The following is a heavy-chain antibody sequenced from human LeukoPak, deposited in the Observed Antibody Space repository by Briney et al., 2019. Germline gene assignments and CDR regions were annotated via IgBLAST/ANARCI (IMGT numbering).Heavy chain of an antibody. V-gene: IGHV4-34*01. CDR2: INHSGST. CDR1: GGSFSGYY. J-gene: IGHJ5*02. Sequence: SETLSLTCAVYGGSFSGYYWSWIRQPPGKGLEWIGEINHSGSTNYNPSLKSRVTISVDTSKNQFSLKLSSVTAADTAVYYCARGGGYDFWSGYYRAWFDPWGQGTLVTVPS. D-gene: IGHD3-3*01. CDR3: ARGGGYDFWSGYYRAWFDP.